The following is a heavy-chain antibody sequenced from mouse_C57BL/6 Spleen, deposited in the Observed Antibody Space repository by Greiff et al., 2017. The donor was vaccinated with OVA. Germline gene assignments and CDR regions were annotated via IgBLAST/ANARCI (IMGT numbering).Heavy chain of an antibody. V-gene: IGHV1-69*01. D-gene: IGHD2-2*01. Sequence: QVQLQQSGAELVMPGASVKLSCKASGYTFTSYWMHWVKQRPGQGLEWIGEIDPSDSYTNYNQKFKGKATLTVDKSSSTAYMQLSSLTSEASAVDFCERPLGYDARDYAMCDWGKGTSVTVAS. CDR2: IDPSDSYT. CDR1: GYTFTSYW. J-gene: IGHJ4*01. CDR3: ERPLGYDARDYAMCD.